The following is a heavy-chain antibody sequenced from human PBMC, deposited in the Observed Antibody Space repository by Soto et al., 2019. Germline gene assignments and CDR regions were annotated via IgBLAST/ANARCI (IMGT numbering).Heavy chain of an antibody. CDR1: GVTFATYA. CDR3: AKDKYSSWYARSPHFAY. CDR2: IGCNSGSI. V-gene: IGHV3-9*01. Sequence: GGPLTVSCAASGVTFATYAMYWVRQAPGKGLEWVSCIGCNSGSIGYADSVKGRFTISRDNAKSSLYLQMNSLRAEDTALYYCAKDKYSSWYARSPHFAYWGQGTLVTVSS. J-gene: IGHJ4*02. D-gene: IGHD6-13*01.